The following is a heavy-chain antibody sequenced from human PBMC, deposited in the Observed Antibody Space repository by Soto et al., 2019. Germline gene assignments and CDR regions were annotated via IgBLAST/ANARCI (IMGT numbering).Heavy chain of an antibody. V-gene: IGHV1-46*01. D-gene: IGHD3-22*01. Sequence: QVQLVQSGAEVKKPGASVKVSCKASGYTFINYYIHWVRQAPGQGLEWMGTINPTGGRTIYALRFQGRVTMTRDTSMNIVYMDLSSLRPEDTAVYYCARRNYYDSSLDYWGQGSLVTVSA. CDR3: ARRNYYDSSLDY. CDR1: GYTFINYY. CDR2: INPTGGRT. J-gene: IGHJ4*02.